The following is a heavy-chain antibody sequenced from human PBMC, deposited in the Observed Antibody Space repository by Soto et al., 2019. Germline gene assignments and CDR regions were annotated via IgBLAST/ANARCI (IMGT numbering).Heavy chain of an antibody. J-gene: IGHJ4*02. CDR3: AREPATAKTEGVDF. V-gene: IGHV1-2*02. Sequence: AASVKVSFKASGYTFTGYYIHWVRQAPGQGLEWMGWINSNSGGTKYAQKFQDRVTMTRDTSITTAYMEVSRLRSGDTAVYYCAREPATAKTEGVDFGGRGTLVTVSS. D-gene: IGHD1-1*01. CDR2: INSNSGGT. CDR1: GYTFTGYY.